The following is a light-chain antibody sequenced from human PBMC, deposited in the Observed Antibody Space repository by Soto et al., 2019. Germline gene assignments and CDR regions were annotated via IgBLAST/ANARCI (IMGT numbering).Light chain of an antibody. CDR1: QSVSSY. J-gene: IGKJ1*01. CDR2: DAS. Sequence: EIVLTQSPATLSLSPGERATLSCRASQSVSSYLAWHQQKPGQAPRLLIYDASNRATGIPARFSGSGSGTDFTLTISSLEPEDFAVYYCQQRSKAFGQGTQVEIK. V-gene: IGKV3-11*01. CDR3: QQRSKA.